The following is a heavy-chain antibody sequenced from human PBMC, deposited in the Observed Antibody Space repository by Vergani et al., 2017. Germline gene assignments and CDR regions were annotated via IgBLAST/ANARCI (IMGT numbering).Heavy chain of an antibody. D-gene: IGHD3-22*01. J-gene: IGHJ4*02. CDR3: ARDPADDSSGYYAY. Sequence: VQLVESGGGLVQPGGSLRLSCTASGFTFSNYWMQWVRQAPGKGLMWVSRINSDGDSTSYADSVKGRFTISRDNAKNTLYLQMDSLRAEDTAVYYCARDPADDSSGYYAYWGQGTLVTVSS. V-gene: IGHV3-74*01. CDR2: INSDGDST. CDR1: GFTFSNYW.